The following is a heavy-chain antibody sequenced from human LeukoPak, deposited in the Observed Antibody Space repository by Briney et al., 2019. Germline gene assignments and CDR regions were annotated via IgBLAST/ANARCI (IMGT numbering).Heavy chain of an antibody. D-gene: IGHD3-10*01. J-gene: IGHJ5*02. V-gene: IGHV4-59*12. CDR3: ARSYYGSGRGWFDP. CDR1: GGSISSYY. CDR2: IYYSGST. Sequence: SETLSLTCTVSGGSISSYYWSWIRQPPGKGLEWIGYIYYSGSTNYNPSLKSRVTISVDTSKNQFSLKLSSVTAADTAVYYCARSYYGSGRGWFDPWGQGTLVTVSS.